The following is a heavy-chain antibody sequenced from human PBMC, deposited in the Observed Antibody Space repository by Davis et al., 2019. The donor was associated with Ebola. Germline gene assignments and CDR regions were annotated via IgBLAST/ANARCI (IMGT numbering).Heavy chain of an antibody. CDR3: ARQRWLQQWLNYFDY. V-gene: IGHV4-4*02. D-gene: IGHD5-24*01. CDR2: IYHSGST. Sequence: MPSETLSLTCAVSGGSISSSNWWSWVRQPPGKGLEWIGEIYHSGSTNYNPSLKSRVTISVDKSKNQFSLKLSSVTAADTAVYYCARQRWLQQWLNYFDYWGQGTLVTVSS. J-gene: IGHJ4*02. CDR1: GGSISSSNW.